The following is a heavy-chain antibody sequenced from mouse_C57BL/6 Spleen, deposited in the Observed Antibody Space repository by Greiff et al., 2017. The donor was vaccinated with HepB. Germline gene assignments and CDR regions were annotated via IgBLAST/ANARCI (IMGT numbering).Heavy chain of an antibody. D-gene: IGHD2-4*01. CDR2: IDPETGGT. V-gene: IGHV1-15*01. J-gene: IGHJ2*01. CDR3: TRGDYDIG. CDR1: GYTFTDYE. Sequence: VQGVESGAELVRPGASVTLSCKASGYTFTDYEMHWVKQTPVHGLEWIGAIDPETGGTAYNQKFKGKAILTADKSSSTAYMELRSLTSEDSAVYYCTRGDYDIGWGQGTTLTVSS.